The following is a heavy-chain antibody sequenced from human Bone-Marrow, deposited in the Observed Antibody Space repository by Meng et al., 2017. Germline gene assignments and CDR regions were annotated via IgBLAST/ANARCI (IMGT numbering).Heavy chain of an antibody. CDR2: IYHSGST. V-gene: IGHV4-30-2*01. D-gene: IGHD2-15*01. CDR3: ARVGYCSGGSCYFRYFDY. J-gene: IGHJ4*02. CDR1: GGSISSGGYS. Sequence: QVQLQESGPGLVKPSQTLSLTCTVSGGSISSGGYSWSWIRQPPGKGLEWIGYIYHSGSTYYNPSLKSRVTISVDRSKNQFSLKLNSVTAADTAVYYCARVGYCSGGSCYFRYFDYWGPGTLVTVSS.